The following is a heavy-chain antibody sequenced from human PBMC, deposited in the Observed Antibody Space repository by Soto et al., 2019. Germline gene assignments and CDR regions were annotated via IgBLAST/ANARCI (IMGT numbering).Heavy chain of an antibody. V-gene: IGHV4-59*01. CDR2: IYYSGST. J-gene: IGHJ6*02. D-gene: IGHD2-15*01. Sequence: PSETLSLTCTVSGGSISSYYWSWIRQPPGKGLEWIGYIYYSGSTNYNPSLKSRVTISVDTSKNQFSLKLSSVTAADTAVYYCARDRPPLGYCSGGSCRSYYYYGMDVWRQGTTVTVSS. CDR3: ARDRPPLGYCSGGSCRSYYYYGMDV. CDR1: GGSISSYY.